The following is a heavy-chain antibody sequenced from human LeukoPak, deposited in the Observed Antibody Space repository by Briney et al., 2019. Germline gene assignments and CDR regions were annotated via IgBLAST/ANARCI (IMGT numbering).Heavy chain of an antibody. J-gene: IGHJ4*02. D-gene: IGHD6-13*01. CDR2: ISSSSSTI. V-gene: IGHV3-48*04. Sequence: GGSLRLSCAASGFTFSSYSMNWVRQAPGKGPEWVSYISSSSSTIYYADSVKGRFTISRDNAKNSLYLQMNSLRAEDTAVYYCARGEGYSSSWYVYYWGQGTLVTVSS. CDR3: ARGEGYSSSWYVYY. CDR1: GFTFSSYS.